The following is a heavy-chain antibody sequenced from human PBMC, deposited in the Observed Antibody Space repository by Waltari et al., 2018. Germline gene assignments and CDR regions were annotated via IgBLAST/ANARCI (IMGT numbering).Heavy chain of an antibody. V-gene: IGHV3-15*01. CDR3: TTHRRDFWSGYYSSFDY. CDR1: GFTFSNAW. CDR2: IKSKTDGGTT. D-gene: IGHD3-3*01. Sequence: EVQLVESGGGLVKPGGSLRLSCAASGFTFSNAWMSWVRQAPGKGLEWVGRIKSKTDGGTTDYAAPVKGRFTISRDDSKNTLYLQMNSLKTEDTAVYHCTTHRRDFWSGYYSSFDYWGQGTLVTVSS. J-gene: IGHJ4*02.